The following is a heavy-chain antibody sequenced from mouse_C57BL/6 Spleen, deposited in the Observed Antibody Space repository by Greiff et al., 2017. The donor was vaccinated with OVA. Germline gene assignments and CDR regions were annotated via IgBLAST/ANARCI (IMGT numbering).Heavy chain of an antibody. D-gene: IGHD1-1*01. CDR2: IWSGGST. V-gene: IGHV2-2*01. CDR3: ARNRDGSSYGAMDY. CDR1: GFSLTSYG. Sequence: VQLQESGPGLVQPSQSLSITCTVSGFSLTSYGVHWVRQSPGKGLEWLGVIWSGGSTDYNAAFIARLSISKDNSKSQVFFKMNSLQADDTAIYYCARNRDGSSYGAMDYWGQGTSVTVSS. J-gene: IGHJ4*01.